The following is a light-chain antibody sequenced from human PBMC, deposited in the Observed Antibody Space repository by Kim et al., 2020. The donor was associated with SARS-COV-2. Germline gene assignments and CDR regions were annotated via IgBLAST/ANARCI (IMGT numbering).Light chain of an antibody. Sequence: GDRVTITCRASQDISNWLAWYQQKPGKAPKLLVYKASTLQSGVPSRFSGSGSGSEFTLTISSLQPDDFATYYCQQYNSNSRTFGQGTKVDIK. CDR1: QDISNW. CDR2: KAS. J-gene: IGKJ1*01. V-gene: IGKV1-5*03. CDR3: QQYNSNSRT.